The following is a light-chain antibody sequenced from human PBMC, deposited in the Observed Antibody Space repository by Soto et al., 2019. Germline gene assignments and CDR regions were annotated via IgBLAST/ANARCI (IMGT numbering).Light chain of an antibody. CDR1: QSVLYSSNNKNY. Sequence: DMVLTQSPDSLAVYLGERATINCKSSQSVLYSSNNKNYLAWYQQKPGQPPKLLIYWASTRESGVPDRFSGSGSGTDFTLTISSLQAEDVAVYYCQQYYSTPLTFGQGDQGGYQ. CDR3: QQYYSTPLT. CDR2: WAS. V-gene: IGKV4-1*01. J-gene: IGKJ1*01.